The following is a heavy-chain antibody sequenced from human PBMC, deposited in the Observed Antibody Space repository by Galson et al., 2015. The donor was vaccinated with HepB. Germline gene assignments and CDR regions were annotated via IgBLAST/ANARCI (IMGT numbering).Heavy chain of an antibody. D-gene: IGHD2-2*01. J-gene: IGHJ3*02. V-gene: IGHV5-51*03. CDR2: IYPGDSDT. CDR3: ARRGIVVVPADDAFDI. CDR1: GYSFTSYW. Sequence: QSGAEVKKPGESLKISCKGSGYSFTSYWIGWVRQMPGKGLEWMGIIYPGDSDTRYSPSFQGQVTISADKSISTAYLQWSSLKASDTAMYYCARRGIVVVPADDAFDIWGQGTMVTVSS.